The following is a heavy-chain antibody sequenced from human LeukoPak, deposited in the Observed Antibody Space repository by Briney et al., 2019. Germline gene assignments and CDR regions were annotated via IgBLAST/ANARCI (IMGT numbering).Heavy chain of an antibody. D-gene: IGHD2-21*02. V-gene: IGHV3-48*03. CDR1: GFTFSSYE. CDR2: ISSSGSTI. J-gene: IGHJ6*02. CDR3: ARDTLVVVTAPNHYYYGMDV. Sequence: GGSLRLSCAASGFTFSSYEMNWVRQAPGKGLEWDSYISSSGSTIYYADSVKGRFTISRDNTKNSLYLQMNSLRAEDTAVYYCARDTLVVVTAPNHYYYGMDVWGQGTTVTVSS.